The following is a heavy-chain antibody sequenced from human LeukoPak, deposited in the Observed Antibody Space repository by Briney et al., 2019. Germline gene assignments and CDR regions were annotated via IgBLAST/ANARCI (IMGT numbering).Heavy chain of an antibody. CDR1: GFNFSSYV. CDR2: ICFDGSNI. J-gene: IGHJ4*02. CDR3: ARDSLPMAVTGPFDH. V-gene: IGHV3-33*01. Sequence: GGSLRLSCAASGFNFSSYVMHWVRQAPGKGLEWVTSICFDGSNIHYADTVNDRAINPRHNSHSALYLPMNNLRDGDTAIYYCARDSLPMAVTGPFDHWGQGALVTVSS. D-gene: IGHD6-19*01.